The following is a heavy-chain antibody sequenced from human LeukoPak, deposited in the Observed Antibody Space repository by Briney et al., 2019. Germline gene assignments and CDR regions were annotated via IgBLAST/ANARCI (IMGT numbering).Heavy chain of an antibody. V-gene: IGHV3-23*01. J-gene: IGHJ4*02. Sequence: PGGSLRLSCAASGFTFSDYAMTWVRQAPGKGLEWVASITGSGGSTYYADSVKGRFSLSRDNSKNTLFLQLNSLRTDDTAIYYCASRYCSGGSCYNPYYFEDWGQGTLVTVSS. CDR1: GFTFSDYA. CDR2: ITGSGGST. D-gene: IGHD2-15*01. CDR3: ASRYCSGGSCYNPYYFED.